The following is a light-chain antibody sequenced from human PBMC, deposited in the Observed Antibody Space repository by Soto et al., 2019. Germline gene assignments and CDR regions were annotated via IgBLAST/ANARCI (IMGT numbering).Light chain of an antibody. CDR2: GAS. CDR3: QQYDHWPIT. V-gene: IGKV3-15*01. J-gene: IGKJ5*01. Sequence: EVVMTQSPANLSVSPGVGATLSCWASQPVSDKLAWYQQKPGQPPRLLIYGASASTLGIPDMFSSSGSATDFSFTATSLQSEDFTVYYCQQYDHWPITFGQGTRLDIK. CDR1: QPVSDK.